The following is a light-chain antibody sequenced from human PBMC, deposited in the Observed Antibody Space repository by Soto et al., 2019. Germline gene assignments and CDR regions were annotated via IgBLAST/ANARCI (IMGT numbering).Light chain of an antibody. CDR3: PQRRNWSLT. J-gene: IGKJ4*01. CDR2: NAS. CDR1: QSVGNF. V-gene: IGKV3-11*01. Sequence: EIVLAQSPATLSFSPGERATLSCRASQSVGNFLAWYQHKPGQAPRLLILNASTRATGIPPRFSGSGSGTDFTLTISRLEPEDFAVYYCPQRRNWSLTSGGGTKVEIK.